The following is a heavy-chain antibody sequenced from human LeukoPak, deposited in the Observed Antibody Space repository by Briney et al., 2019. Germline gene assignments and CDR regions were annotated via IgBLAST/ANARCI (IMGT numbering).Heavy chain of an antibody. J-gene: IGHJ4*02. D-gene: IGHD6-19*01. CDR1: GFTFSSYA. Sequence: PGGSLRLSCAASGFTFSSYAMQWVRQAPGKGLEWVAVISYDGSNKYYADSVKGRFTISRDNSRNTLYLQINSLRAEDTAVYYCARDLLAGTPDYWGQETLVTVSS. CDR2: ISYDGSNK. CDR3: ARDLLAGTPDY. V-gene: IGHV3-30*04.